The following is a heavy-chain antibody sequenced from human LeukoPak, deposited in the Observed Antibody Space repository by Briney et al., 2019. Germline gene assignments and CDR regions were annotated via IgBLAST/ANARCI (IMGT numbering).Heavy chain of an antibody. Sequence: SVKVSCKASGGTFSSYAISWVRQAPGQGLEWMGGIIPIFGTANYAQKFQGRVTITADESTRTAYMELSSLRSEDTAVYYCAREMRFGELYYYYYGMDVWGKGTTVTVSS. CDR1: GGTFSSYA. CDR2: IIPIFGTA. CDR3: AREMRFGELYYYYYGMDV. V-gene: IGHV1-69*01. D-gene: IGHD3-10*01. J-gene: IGHJ6*04.